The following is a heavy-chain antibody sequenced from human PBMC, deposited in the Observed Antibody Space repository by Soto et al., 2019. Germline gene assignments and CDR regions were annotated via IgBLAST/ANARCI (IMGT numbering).Heavy chain of an antibody. CDR2: VIPVFDTS. CDR1: GGTFSSYS. CDR3: ARGKQGYYGLDV. V-gene: IGHV1-69*13. J-gene: IGHJ6*02. Sequence: SVKVSCKASGGTFSSYSIIWVRQAPGQGLEWMGSVIPVFDTSNHAQRFQGRVTITADESTNTAYMELSSLRSEDTALYYCARGKQGYYGLDVWGQGTTVTVSS. D-gene: IGHD6-13*01.